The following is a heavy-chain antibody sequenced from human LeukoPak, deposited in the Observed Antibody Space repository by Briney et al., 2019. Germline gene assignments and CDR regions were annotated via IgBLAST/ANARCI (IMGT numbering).Heavy chain of an antibody. J-gene: IGHJ5*02. CDR2: IYYSGST. CDR1: GGSFSSYY. Sequence: SETLSLTCAVYGGSFSSYYWSWIRQPPGKGLEWIGYIYYSGSTNYNPSLKSRVTISVDTSKNQFSLKLSSVTAADTAVYYCARTIAAAANWFDPWGQGTLVTVSS. CDR3: ARTIAAAANWFDP. D-gene: IGHD6-13*01. V-gene: IGHV4-59*08.